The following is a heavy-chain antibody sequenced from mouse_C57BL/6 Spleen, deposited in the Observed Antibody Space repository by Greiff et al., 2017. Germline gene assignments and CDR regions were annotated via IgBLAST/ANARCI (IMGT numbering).Heavy chain of an antibody. CDR3: ARGRTTEGYWYFDV. D-gene: IGHD1-1*01. Sequence: QLPGAELVKPGASVKMSCKASGYTFTSYWITWVKQRPGQGLEWIGDIYPGSGSTNYNEKFKSKATLTVDTSSSTAYMQLSSLTSEDSAVYYCARGRTTEGYWYFDVWGTGTTVTVSS. CDR2: IYPGSGST. V-gene: IGHV1-55*01. J-gene: IGHJ1*03. CDR1: GYTFTSYW.